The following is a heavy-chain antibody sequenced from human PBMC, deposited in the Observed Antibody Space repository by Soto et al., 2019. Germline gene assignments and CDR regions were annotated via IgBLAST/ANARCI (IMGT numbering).Heavy chain of an antibody. CDR2: IYYSGST. Sequence: PSETLSLTCTVSGGSISSYYWSWIRQPPGKGLEWIGYIYYSGSTNYNPSLKSRVTISVDTSKNQFSLKLSSVTAADTAVYYCARVGSGSPGKDYGMDVWGQGTTVTVSS. CDR1: GGSISSYY. V-gene: IGHV4-59*08. D-gene: IGHD3-10*01. J-gene: IGHJ6*02. CDR3: ARVGSGSPGKDYGMDV.